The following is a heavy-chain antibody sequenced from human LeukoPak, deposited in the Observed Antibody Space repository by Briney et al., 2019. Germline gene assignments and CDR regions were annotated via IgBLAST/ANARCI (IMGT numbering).Heavy chain of an antibody. CDR3: ARGGYYYLDV. CDR2: IFYNGNT. V-gene: IGHV4-59*01. J-gene: IGHJ6*03. Sequence: PSETLSLTCTVSDGSMSPYYWSWIRQCPGKGLEWIAYIFYNGNTKYNPSLWSRVMISIDTSRNQVFLNLNSVTAADTAVYYCARGGYYYLDVWGKGTTVTVSS. CDR1: DGSMSPYY.